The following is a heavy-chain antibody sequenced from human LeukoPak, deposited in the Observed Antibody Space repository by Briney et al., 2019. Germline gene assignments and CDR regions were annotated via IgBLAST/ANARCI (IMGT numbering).Heavy chain of an antibody. J-gene: IGHJ4*02. V-gene: IGHV1-69*04. CDR2: IIPILGIA. Sequence: VASVKVSCKASGGTFSSYTISWVRQAPGQGLEWMGRIIPILGIANYAQKFQGRVTITADKSTSTAYMGLSSLRSEDTAVYCCARDREELWSYGTFDYWGQGTLVTVSS. CDR3: ARDREELWSYGTFDY. D-gene: IGHD5-18*01. CDR1: GGTFSSYT.